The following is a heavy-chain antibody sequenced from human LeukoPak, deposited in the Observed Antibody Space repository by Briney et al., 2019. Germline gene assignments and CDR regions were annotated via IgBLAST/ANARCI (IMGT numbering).Heavy chain of an antibody. D-gene: IGHD3-10*01. CDR1: GYSFTSYW. CDR2: IYPGDSDT. CDR3: ASSLLLWFGEFPYGDAFDI. Sequence: GESLKISCKGSGYSFTSYWIGWVRQMPGKGLEWMGIIYPGDSDTRYSPSFQGQVTISADKSISTAYLQWSSLKASDTAMYYCASSLLLWFGEFPYGDAFDIWGQGTMVTVSS. V-gene: IGHV5-51*01. J-gene: IGHJ3*02.